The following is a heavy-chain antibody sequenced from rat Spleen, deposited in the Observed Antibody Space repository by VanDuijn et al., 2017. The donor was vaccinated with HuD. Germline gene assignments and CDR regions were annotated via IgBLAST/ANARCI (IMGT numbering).Heavy chain of an antibody. CDR3: ARHDYPGQYWFAY. CDR2: TTDTGGRT. Sequence: EVQLVESGGGLMQPGRSLKLSCVASGFTFNNPWMTWIRQAPGKGLEWVASTTDTGGRTHYPDSVKGRFTISRDNAKSTLYLQMDSLRSEDTATYYCARHDYPGQYWFAYWGQGTLVTVSS. J-gene: IGHJ3*01. D-gene: IGHD1-4*01. V-gene: IGHV5-31*01. CDR1: GFTFNNPW.